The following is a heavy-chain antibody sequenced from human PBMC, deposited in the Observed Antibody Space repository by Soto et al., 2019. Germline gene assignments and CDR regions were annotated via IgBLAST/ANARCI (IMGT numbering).Heavy chain of an antibody. CDR3: ARVFPHCSSTSCYFSDAFDP. J-gene: IGHJ5*02. CDR2: INPNSGGT. Sequence: ASVKVSCKASGYTFTGYYMHWVRQAPGQGLEWMGWINPNSGGTNYAQKFQGRVTMTRDTSISTAYMELSRLRSDDTAVYYCARVFPHCSSTSCYFSDAFDPWGQGKLVTVSS. CDR1: GYTFTGYY. D-gene: IGHD2-2*01. V-gene: IGHV1-2*02.